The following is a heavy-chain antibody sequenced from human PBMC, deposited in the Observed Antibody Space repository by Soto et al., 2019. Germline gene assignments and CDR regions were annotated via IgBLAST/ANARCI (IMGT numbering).Heavy chain of an antibody. Sequence: GGSLRLSCAASGFTFSSYAMSWVRQAPGKGLERVSAISGSGGSTYYADSVKGRFTISRDNSKNTLYLQMNSLRAEDTAVYYCAKYFHYDFWSGYSHWGQGTLVTVSS. J-gene: IGHJ4*02. CDR3: AKYFHYDFWSGYSH. D-gene: IGHD3-3*01. V-gene: IGHV3-23*01. CDR2: ISGSGGST. CDR1: GFTFSSYA.